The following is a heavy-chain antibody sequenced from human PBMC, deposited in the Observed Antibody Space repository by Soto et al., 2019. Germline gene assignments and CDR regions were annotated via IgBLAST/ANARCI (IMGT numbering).Heavy chain of an antibody. CDR1: GGTISSANW. D-gene: IGHD3-22*01. Sequence: SETLSLTCTVSGGTISSANWWNWVRQSPGKGLEWIGHVYHSGTSNFNPSLRSRVTMSVDKSKNQFSLKVTSVTTADTAVYYCVTAFDSSGYGYFDIWGQGAKVTVSS. J-gene: IGHJ3*02. V-gene: IGHV4-4*02. CDR3: VTAFDSSGYGYFDI. CDR2: VYHSGTS.